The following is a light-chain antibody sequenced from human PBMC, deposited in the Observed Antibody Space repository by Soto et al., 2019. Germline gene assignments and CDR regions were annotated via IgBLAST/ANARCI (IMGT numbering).Light chain of an antibody. CDR1: QTIMTY. Sequence: DIQMTQSPSSLSASVGDEVTITCRASQTIMTYLNWYQLKPGKPPRLLIYAASSLQSGVPSRFSGSGSGTEFTLTISSLQPDDLATYYCQQYNSYFQTFGQGTKVDIK. J-gene: IGKJ1*01. V-gene: IGKV1-5*01. CDR2: AAS. CDR3: QQYNSYFQT.